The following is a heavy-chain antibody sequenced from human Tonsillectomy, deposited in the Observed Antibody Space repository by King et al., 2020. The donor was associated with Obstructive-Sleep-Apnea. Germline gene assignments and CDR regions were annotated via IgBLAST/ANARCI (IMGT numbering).Heavy chain of an antibody. J-gene: IGHJ5*02. CDR3: ARAPYGSGIIDWFDP. V-gene: IGHV4-59*01. Sequence: LQLQESGPGLVKPSETLSLTCTVSGGSIGTYYWSWIRQPPGKGLEWIGYIYYSGSSNYNPSLKRRVTITVDTTKNQFSLMLSSLTAADTAVYYCARAPYGSGIIDWFDPWGQGTLVTVSS. CDR2: IYYSGSS. D-gene: IGHD3-10*01. CDR1: GGSIGTYY.